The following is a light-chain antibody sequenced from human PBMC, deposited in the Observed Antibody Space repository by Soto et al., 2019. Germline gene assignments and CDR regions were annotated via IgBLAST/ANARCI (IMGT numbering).Light chain of an antibody. CDR3: QQYGSSPWT. J-gene: IGKJ1*01. CDR2: GAS. V-gene: IGKV3-20*01. CDR1: QSVSSSY. Sequence: EIVLTQSPGTLSLSPGERATLSCRASQSVSSSYLAWYQQKPGQAPRLLIYGASSRATGIPDRFSGSGSGTDFTLTSSRLEPEDFEVYSCQQYGSSPWTFGQGTKVEIK.